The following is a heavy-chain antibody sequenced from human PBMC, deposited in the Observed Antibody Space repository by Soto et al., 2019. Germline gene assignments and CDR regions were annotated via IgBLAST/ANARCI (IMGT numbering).Heavy chain of an antibody. J-gene: IGHJ6*02. Sequence: SETLSLTCTVSGGSISSGGYYWSWIHQHPGKGLEWIGYIYYSGSTYYNPSLKSRVTISVDTSKNQFSLKLSSVTAADTAVYYCARIRGSWYPLYYYYGMDVWGQGTTVTVSS. V-gene: IGHV4-31*03. CDR1: GGSISSGGYY. D-gene: IGHD6-13*01. CDR3: ARIRGSWYPLYYYYGMDV. CDR2: IYYSGST.